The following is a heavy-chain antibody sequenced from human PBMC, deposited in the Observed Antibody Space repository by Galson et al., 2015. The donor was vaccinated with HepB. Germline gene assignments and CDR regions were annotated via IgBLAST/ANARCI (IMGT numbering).Heavy chain of an antibody. Sequence: SLRLSCAASGFTFSDYWMHWVRQAPGKGLVWVSRLNADGTSTNYADSVKGRFTISRDNAKNTLYLQMNSLRAEDTAVYFCARDGSAADGTPKGFDLWGQGTLVTVSS. CDR2: LNADGTST. V-gene: IGHV3-74*01. CDR3: ARDGSAADGTPKGFDL. CDR1: GFTFSDYW. D-gene: IGHD6-13*01. J-gene: IGHJ4*02.